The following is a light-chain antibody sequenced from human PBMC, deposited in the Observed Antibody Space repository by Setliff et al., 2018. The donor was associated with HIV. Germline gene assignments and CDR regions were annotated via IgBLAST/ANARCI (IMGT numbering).Light chain of an antibody. Sequence: SYELPQPPSVSVAPGKTARITCGGNNIGRKSVHWYQQKPGQAPVLVIYYDSDRPSGIPERFSGSNSGNTATLTISRVEAGDEADYYCQVWDSSSDHSYVFGTGTKVTVL. CDR1: NIGRKS. CDR3: QVWDSSSDHSYV. CDR2: YDS. V-gene: IGLV3-21*04. J-gene: IGLJ1*01.